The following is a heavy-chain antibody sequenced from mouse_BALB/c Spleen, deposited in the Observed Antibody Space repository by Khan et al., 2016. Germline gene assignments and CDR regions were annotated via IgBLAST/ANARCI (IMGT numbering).Heavy chain of an antibody. D-gene: IGHD1-1*01. Sequence: QIQLVQSGPELKKPGKTVKISCKASGYTFTNYGMNWVKQAPGKGLKWMGWINTYSGESTYADDFKGRFAFSLETSANTAYLQINNLKNEDTATXVCARYRYYYGSSRYVDVWGAGTTVTVSS. CDR3: ARYRYYYGSSRYVDV. J-gene: IGHJ1*01. CDR1: GYTFTNYG. V-gene: IGHV9-3-1*01. CDR2: INTYSGES.